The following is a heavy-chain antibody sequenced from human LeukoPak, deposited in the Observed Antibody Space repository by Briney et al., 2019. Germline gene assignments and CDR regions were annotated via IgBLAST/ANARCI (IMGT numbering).Heavy chain of an antibody. CDR1: GGSISRYY. CDR2: IYYSGST. J-gene: IGHJ4*02. CDR3: ARCHSSTSCYVDY. V-gene: IGHV4-59*01. D-gene: IGHD2-2*01. Sequence: SETLSLTCTVTGGSISRYYWSWIRQPPGKGLEWIGYIYYSGSTNYNPSLKSRVTISVDTSKDQFSLKLSSVTAADTAVYYCARCHSSTSCYVDYWGQGTLVTVSS.